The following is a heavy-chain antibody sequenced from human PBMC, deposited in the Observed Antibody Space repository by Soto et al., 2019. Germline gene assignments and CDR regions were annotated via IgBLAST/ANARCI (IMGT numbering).Heavy chain of an antibody. CDR1: GFTFSDFW. V-gene: IGHV3-7*05. J-gene: IGHJ5*02. D-gene: IGHD2-21*01. CDR3: VRDCA. Sequence: EVQLVESGGGLVQPGGSLRLSCAASGFTFSDFWMSWVRQAPGKGLEWVANIKEDGSETDYVDSVKGRFTISRDNARNSLDLQMDSLRAEDTAVYYCVRDCAWGQGTLVTVSS. CDR2: IKEDGSET.